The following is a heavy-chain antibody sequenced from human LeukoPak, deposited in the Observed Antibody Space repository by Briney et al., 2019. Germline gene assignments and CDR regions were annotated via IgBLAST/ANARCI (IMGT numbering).Heavy chain of an antibody. CDR3: ASSSPIDAFDI. Sequence: GRSLRLSCAASGFTFSSYAMHWVRQAPGKGLEWVAVISYDGSNKYYADSVKGRFTISRDNSKNTLYLQMNSLRAEDTAVYYCASSSPIDAFDIWGQGTMVTVSS. CDR2: ISYDGSNK. CDR1: GFTFSSYA. J-gene: IGHJ3*02. V-gene: IGHV3-30*04.